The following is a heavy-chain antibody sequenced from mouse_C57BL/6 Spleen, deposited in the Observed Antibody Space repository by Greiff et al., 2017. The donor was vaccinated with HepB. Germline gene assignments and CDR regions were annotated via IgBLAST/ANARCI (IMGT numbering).Heavy chain of an antibody. V-gene: IGHV1-81*01. CDR1: GYTFTSYG. Sequence: VKLVESGAELARPGASVKLSCKASGYTFTSYGISWVKQRTGQGLEWIGEIYPRSGNTYYNEKFKGKATLTADKSSSTAYMELRSLTSEDSAVYFCARGQLRLREGFAYWGQGTLVTVSA. J-gene: IGHJ3*01. CDR2: IYPRSGNT. CDR3: ARGQLRLREGFAY. D-gene: IGHD3-2*02.